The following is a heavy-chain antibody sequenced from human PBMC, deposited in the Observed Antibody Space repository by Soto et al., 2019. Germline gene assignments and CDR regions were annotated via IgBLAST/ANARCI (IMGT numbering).Heavy chain of an antibody. CDR2: ISGKNGNT. CDR1: GYNFSDFG. Sequence: GASVKVSCKASGYNFSDFGITWVRQAPGQGLEWMGWISGKNGNTNYAQKVQGRVTLTADTSTRTAYMEMRALTSDDTGIYYCARSDYYEGTGTFENWGQGTPVTVSS. D-gene: IGHD4-17*01. J-gene: IGHJ4*02. V-gene: IGHV1-18*04. CDR3: ARSDYYEGTGTFEN.